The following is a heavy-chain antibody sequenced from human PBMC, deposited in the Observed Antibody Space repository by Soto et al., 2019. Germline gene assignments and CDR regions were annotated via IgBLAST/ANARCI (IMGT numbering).Heavy chain of an antibody. Sequence: QVQLVQSGAEVKKPGSSVKVSCKASGGTFSSYAISWVRQAPGQGLEWMGGIIPIFGTANYAQKFQGRVTITADESTSTAYMELSSLRSEDTAVYYCARGSNKLSGGSCSNCNWFDPWGQGTLVTVSS. CDR3: ARGSNKLSGGSCSNCNWFDP. J-gene: IGHJ5*02. CDR1: GGTFSSYA. D-gene: IGHD2-15*01. CDR2: IIPIFGTA. V-gene: IGHV1-69*01.